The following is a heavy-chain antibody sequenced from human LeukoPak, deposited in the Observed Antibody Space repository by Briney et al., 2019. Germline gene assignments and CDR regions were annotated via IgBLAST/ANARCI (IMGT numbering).Heavy chain of an antibody. CDR3: AKGRGYCTGGSCYSDY. J-gene: IGHJ4*02. CDR2: ISGSDGST. V-gene: IGHV3-23*01. D-gene: IGHD2-15*01. Sequence: PGGSLSLSCAASGFTFSSYAMSWVRQAPGKGMEWVSTISGSDGSTYYADSVKGRFTISRDNSKNTLYLQMNSLRVEDTAIYYCAKGRGYCTGGSCYSDYWGQGTLVTVSS. CDR1: GFTFSSYA.